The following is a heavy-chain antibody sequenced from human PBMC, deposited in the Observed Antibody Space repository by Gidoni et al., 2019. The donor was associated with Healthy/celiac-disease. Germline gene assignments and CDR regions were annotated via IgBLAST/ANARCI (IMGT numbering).Heavy chain of an antibody. J-gene: IGHJ1*01. CDR1: GFTLSSYA. D-gene: IGHD3-9*01. CDR3: AKGQSHDILTGYYLGFQH. Sequence: EVQLLESGGGLVQPGGSLRLSCAASGFTLSSYAMSWVRQAPGKGLEWVSAISGSGGSTYYADSVKGRFTISRDNSKNTLYLQMNSLRAEDTAVYYCAKGQSHDILTGYYLGFQHWGQGTLVTVSS. V-gene: IGHV3-23*01. CDR2: ISGSGGST.